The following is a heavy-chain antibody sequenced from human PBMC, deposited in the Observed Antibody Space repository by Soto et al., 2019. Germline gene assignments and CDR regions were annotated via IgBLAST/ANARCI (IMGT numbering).Heavy chain of an antibody. D-gene: IGHD3-3*01. Sequence: GGSLRLSCAASGFTFSSYAMSWVRQAPGKGLEWVSAISGSGGSTYYADSVKGRFTISRDNSKNTLYLQMNSLRAEDTAVYYCAKDLNDFWSGYFIFDSMDVWGKGTTVTVSS. CDR2: ISGSGGST. J-gene: IGHJ6*03. V-gene: IGHV3-23*01. CDR1: GFTFSSYA. CDR3: AKDLNDFWSGYFIFDSMDV.